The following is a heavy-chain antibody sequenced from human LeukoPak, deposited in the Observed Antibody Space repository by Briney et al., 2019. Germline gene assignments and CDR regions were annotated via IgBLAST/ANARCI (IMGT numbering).Heavy chain of an antibody. CDR3: ARDVERTGGTYYYGSGSPRG. J-gene: IGHJ4*02. CDR1: GFTFSSYS. CDR2: ISTGSSTI. D-gene: IGHD3-10*01. V-gene: IGHV3-48*02. Sequence: GGSLRLSCAASGFTFSSYSMIWVRQAPGKGLEWVSYISTGSSTIYYADSVKGRFTISRDNAKNSPYLQMNSLRDEDTAVYYCARDVERTGGTYYYGSGSPRGWGQGTLVTVSS.